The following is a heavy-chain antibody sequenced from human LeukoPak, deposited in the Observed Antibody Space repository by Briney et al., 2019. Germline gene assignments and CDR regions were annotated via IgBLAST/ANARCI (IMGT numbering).Heavy chain of an antibody. V-gene: IGHV1-2*02. Sequence: ASVKVSCKASVYTFTGYYMHWVRPAPGQGLAWMGWINPNSGGTNYAQKFQGRVTMTRDTSISTAYMELSRLRSDDTAVYYCARDLIPVADVGGWFDPWGQGTLVTVSS. CDR3: ARDLIPVADVGGWFDP. CDR1: VYTFTGYY. CDR2: INPNSGGT. J-gene: IGHJ5*02. D-gene: IGHD6-19*01.